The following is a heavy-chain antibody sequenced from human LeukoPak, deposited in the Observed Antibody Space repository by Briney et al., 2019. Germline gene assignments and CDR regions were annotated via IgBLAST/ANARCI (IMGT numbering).Heavy chain of an antibody. CDR2: IIHNGNVN. V-gene: IGHV3-7*03. D-gene: IGHD3-16*01. Sequence: PGGSLRLSCAASGFTFSSYWMNWARQTPGKGLEWVASIIHNGNVNYYVDSVKGRFTISRDSAKNSLYLQMSNLRAEDTAVYFCARGGGLDVWGQGATVTVSS. CDR3: ARGGGLDV. CDR1: GFTFSSYW. J-gene: IGHJ6*02.